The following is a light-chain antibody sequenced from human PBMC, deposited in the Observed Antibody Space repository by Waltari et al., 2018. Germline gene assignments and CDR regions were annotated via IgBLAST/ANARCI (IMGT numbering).Light chain of an antibody. CDR2: HRSDSDK. CDR1: IGIHVATYR. V-gene: IGLV5-45*02. Sequence: QAVLTQPSSLSASPGASACPTCTCRIGIHVATYRIYWYHPKPGSPPQYLLRHRSDSDKQQGSGVPSRFSGSKAASANVAILVISGLQSEDEADYYCMIWHNNAWVFGGGTRLTVL. J-gene: IGLJ3*02. CDR3: MIWHNNAWV.